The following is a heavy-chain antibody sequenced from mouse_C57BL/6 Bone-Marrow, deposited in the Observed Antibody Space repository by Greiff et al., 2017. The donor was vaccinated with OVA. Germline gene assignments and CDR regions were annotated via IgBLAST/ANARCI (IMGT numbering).Heavy chain of an antibody. Sequence: VQLKQSGPELVKPGASVKISCKASGYTFTDYYMNWVKQSHGKSLEWIGDINPNNGGTSYNQKFKGKATLTVDKSSSTAYMELRSLTSEDSAVYYCACHYYGSSYRYFDVWGTGTTVTVSS. J-gene: IGHJ1*03. V-gene: IGHV1-26*01. D-gene: IGHD1-1*01. CDR3: ACHYYGSSYRYFDV. CDR2: INPNNGGT. CDR1: GYTFTDYY.